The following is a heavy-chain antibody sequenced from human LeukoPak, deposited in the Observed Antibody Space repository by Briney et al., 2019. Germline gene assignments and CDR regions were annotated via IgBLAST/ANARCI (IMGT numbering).Heavy chain of an antibody. CDR3: AREGPGGYYFDY. J-gene: IGHJ4*02. D-gene: IGHD3-10*01. CDR1: GGSISSSSYY. Sequence: KSSETLSLTCTVSGGSISSSSYYWGWIRQPPGKGLEWIGSIYYSGSTYYNPSLKSRVTISVDTSKNQFSLKLSSVTAADTAVYHCAREGPGGYYFDYWGQGTLVTVSS. CDR2: IYYSGST. V-gene: IGHV4-39*07.